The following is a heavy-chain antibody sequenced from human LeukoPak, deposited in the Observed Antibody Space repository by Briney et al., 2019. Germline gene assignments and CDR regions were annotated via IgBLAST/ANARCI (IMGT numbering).Heavy chain of an antibody. CDR1: GFTFSSYG. V-gene: IGHV3-30*03. CDR3: ARDIRSSGWYYFDY. D-gene: IGHD6-19*01. Sequence: GGSLRLSCAASGFTFSSYGMHWVRQAPGKGLEWGAVISYDGSNKYYADSVKGRFTISRDNSKNTLYLQMNSLRAEDTAVYYCARDIRSSGWYYFDYWGQGTLVTVSS. CDR2: ISYDGSNK. J-gene: IGHJ4*02.